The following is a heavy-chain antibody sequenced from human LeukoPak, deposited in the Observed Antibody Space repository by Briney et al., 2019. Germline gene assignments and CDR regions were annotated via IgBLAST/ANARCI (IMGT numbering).Heavy chain of an antibody. V-gene: IGHV1-8*02. Sequence: ASVKVSCKASGYTFPSYGINWVRQATGQGLVWMGWMNPNSGNTGYAQKFQGRVTMTRNTSISTAYMELSSLRSEDTAVYYCARRNLWFGELGWFDPWGQGTLVTVSS. CDR3: ARRNLWFGELGWFDP. J-gene: IGHJ5*02. D-gene: IGHD3-10*01. CDR1: GYTFPSYG. CDR2: MNPNSGNT.